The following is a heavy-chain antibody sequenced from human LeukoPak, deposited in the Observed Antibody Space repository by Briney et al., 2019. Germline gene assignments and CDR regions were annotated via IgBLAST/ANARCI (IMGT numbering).Heavy chain of an antibody. D-gene: IGHD5-24*01. Sequence: GGSLRLSCAASGFTFSDYYIDWVRQAPGKGRDGVGRSRNKANYYTTEYAASVKGRFTISRDDSKNSLFLQMDSLKTEDTAVYYCVRDLGRDGDAWGQGTLVTVSS. J-gene: IGHJ5*02. CDR1: GFTFSDYY. CDR3: VRDLGRDGDA. CDR2: SRNKANYYTT. V-gene: IGHV3-72*01.